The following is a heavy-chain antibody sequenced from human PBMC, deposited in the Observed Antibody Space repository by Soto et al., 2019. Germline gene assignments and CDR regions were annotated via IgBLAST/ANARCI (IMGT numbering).Heavy chain of an antibody. CDR1: GYSFTSYW. J-gene: IGHJ5*02. CDR3: ARPFDTSGWYDH. V-gene: IGHV5-51*01. CDR2: IYPGDSDT. D-gene: IGHD6-19*01. Sequence: GESLKISCKGSGYSFTSYWIAWVRQMPGKGLECMGIIYPGDSDTRYSPSFEGQVTISADKSINTAYLQWSSLKATDSAMYYCARPFDTSGWYDHWGQGTLVTVSS.